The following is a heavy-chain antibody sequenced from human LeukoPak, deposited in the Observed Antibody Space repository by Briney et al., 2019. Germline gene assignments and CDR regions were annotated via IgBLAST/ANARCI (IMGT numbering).Heavy chain of an antibody. CDR2: IIPILGIA. J-gene: IGHJ4*02. CDR3: ARDSLRYYDSSGYYVYFDY. V-gene: IGHV1-69*10. CDR1: GGTFSSYA. Sequence: VKVSRKASGGTFSSYAISWVRQTPGQGLEWMGRIIPILGIANYAQKFQGRVTITADKSTSTAYMELSSLRSEDTAVYYCARDSLRYYDSSGYYVYFDYWGQGTLVTVSS. D-gene: IGHD3-22*01.